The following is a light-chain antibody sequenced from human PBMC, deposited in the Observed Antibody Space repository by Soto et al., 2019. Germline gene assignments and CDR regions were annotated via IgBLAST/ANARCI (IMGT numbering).Light chain of an antibody. CDR3: SSYTTSSTRV. J-gene: IGLJ3*02. CDR2: DVS. CDR1: SSDVGSYNL. V-gene: IGLV2-14*02. Sequence: QSVLTQPASVSGSPGQSITISCTGTSSDVGSYNLVSWYQQLPGKAPKLMIYDVSNRPSGVSDRFSGSKSGNTASLTISGLQAEDEADYYCSSYTTSSTRVFGGGTKLTVL.